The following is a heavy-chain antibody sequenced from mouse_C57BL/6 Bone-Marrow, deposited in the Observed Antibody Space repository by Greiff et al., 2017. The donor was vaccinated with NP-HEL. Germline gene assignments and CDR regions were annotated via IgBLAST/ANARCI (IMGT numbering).Heavy chain of an antibody. CDR1: GYTFTSYW. V-gene: IGHV1-5*01. Sequence: VQLQQSGTVLARPGASVKMSCKTSGYTFTSYWMHWVKQRPGQGLEWIGAIYPGNSDTSYNQKFKGKAKLTAVTSASTAYMELSSLTNEDSAVYYCTYDDDEGLYAMDYWGQGTSVTVSS. J-gene: IGHJ4*01. D-gene: IGHD2-4*01. CDR3: TYDDDEGLYAMDY. CDR2: IYPGNSDT.